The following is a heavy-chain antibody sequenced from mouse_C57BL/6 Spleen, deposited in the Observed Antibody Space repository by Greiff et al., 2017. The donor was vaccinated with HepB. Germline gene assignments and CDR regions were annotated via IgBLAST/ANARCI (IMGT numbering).Heavy chain of an antibody. CDR3: ARQGEDFDY. J-gene: IGHJ2*01. Sequence: EVQVVESGGDLVKPGGSLKLSCAASGFTFSSYGMSWVRQTPDKRLEWVATISSGGSYTYYPDSVKGRFTISRDNAKNTLYLQMSSLKSEDTAMYYCARQGEDFDYWGQGTTLTVSS. V-gene: IGHV5-6*01. CDR1: GFTFSSYG. CDR2: ISSGGSYT.